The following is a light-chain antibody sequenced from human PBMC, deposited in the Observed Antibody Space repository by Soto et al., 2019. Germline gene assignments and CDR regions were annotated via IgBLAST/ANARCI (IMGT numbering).Light chain of an antibody. Sequence: EIVLTQSPGTLSLSPGETATLSCRASQSVSTKLAWYQQKPGQAPRLLINDASTRATGVPDRFSGWGSGTEFTLTISSLQSEDFAVYYCQQYHNWPAITFGQGTRLEIK. CDR3: QQYHNWPAIT. J-gene: IGKJ5*01. V-gene: IGKV3-15*01. CDR2: DAS. CDR1: QSVSTK.